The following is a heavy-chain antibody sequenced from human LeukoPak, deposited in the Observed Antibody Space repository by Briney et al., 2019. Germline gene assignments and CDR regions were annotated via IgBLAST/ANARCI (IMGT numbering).Heavy chain of an antibody. V-gene: IGHV4-59*01. CDR1: GGSISSYY. Sequence: SETLSLTCTVSGGSISSYYWSWIRQPPGKGLEWIGYIYYSGSTNYNPSLKRRVTISVDTSKNQFSLKLSSVTAADTAVYYCARASRFLVDAFDIWGQGTMVTVSS. J-gene: IGHJ3*02. D-gene: IGHD3-3*01. CDR3: ARASRFLVDAFDI. CDR2: IYYSGST.